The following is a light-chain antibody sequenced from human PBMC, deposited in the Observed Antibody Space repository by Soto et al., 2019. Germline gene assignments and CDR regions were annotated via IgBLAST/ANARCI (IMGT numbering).Light chain of an antibody. V-gene: IGLV2-11*01. CDR3: CSYAGSYTLYV. CDR2: DVS. Sequence: QSVLTQPRSVSGSPGQSVTISCTGTSSDVGGYNYVSWYQQHPGTAPKLMIYDVSKRPSGVPDRFSGSKSGNTASLTISGLQAEDEADYYCCSYAGSYTLYVFGTGTKVTVL. J-gene: IGLJ1*01. CDR1: SSDVGGYNY.